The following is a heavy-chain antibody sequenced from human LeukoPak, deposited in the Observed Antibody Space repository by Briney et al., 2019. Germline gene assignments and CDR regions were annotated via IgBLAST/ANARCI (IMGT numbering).Heavy chain of an antibody. V-gene: IGHV3-48*01. CDR3: ARDRMGGSFDY. D-gene: IGHD2-15*01. Sequence: PGGSPRLSCAASGFTFDIYGMNWVRQAPGKGLEWVSFITGGSNTIYYADSVKGRFTISRDNARNSLYLQMNSLRVDDTAVYYRARDRMGGSFDYWGQGTLVTVSS. CDR2: ITGGSNTI. J-gene: IGHJ4*02. CDR1: GFTFDIYG.